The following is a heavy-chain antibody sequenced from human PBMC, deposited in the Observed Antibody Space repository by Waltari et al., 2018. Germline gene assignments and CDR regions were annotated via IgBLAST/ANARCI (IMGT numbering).Heavy chain of an antibody. J-gene: IGHJ6*02. D-gene: IGHD6-19*01. V-gene: IGHV3-74*01. CDR3: ARVAPKTYRSPVPGRDYYYGMDV. Sequence: QLVESGGGLVHRGASRRPSGAACVSFFRHYLLHVVRHAPGQGLVWVSRIKSDGSTTAYADAVKGRFTISRDNAKNTLYLQMNRLRAEDTAVYYCARVAPKTYRSPVPGRDYYYGMDVWGQGTSVTVYS. CDR2: IKSDGSTT. CDR1: VSFFRHYL.